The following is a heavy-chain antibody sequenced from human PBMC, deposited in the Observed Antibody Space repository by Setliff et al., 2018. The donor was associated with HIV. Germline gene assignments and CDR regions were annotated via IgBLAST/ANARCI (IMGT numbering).Heavy chain of an antibody. CDR3: ARANPSLRFLEWLSPVHSDAFDI. D-gene: IGHD3-3*01. CDR1: GFIFSGYT. J-gene: IGHJ3*02. V-gene: IGHV3-74*01. Sequence: GGSLRLSCAASGFIFSGYTMVWVRQAPGKGLVWVSRINSDGSSTSYADSVKGRFTISRDNAKNTLYLQMNSLRAEDTAVYYCARANPSLRFLEWLSPVHSDAFDIWGQGTMVTVSS. CDR2: INSDGSST.